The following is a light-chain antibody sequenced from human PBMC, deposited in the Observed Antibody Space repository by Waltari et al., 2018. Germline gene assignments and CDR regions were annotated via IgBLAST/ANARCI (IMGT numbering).Light chain of an antibody. V-gene: IGKV1-33*01. CDR1: QDITNY. CDR2: DAS. J-gene: IGKJ5*01. Sequence: DVQMTQSPSSLSVSVGDTVTITCQATQDITNYLNWYQQKPGKAPKLLSYDASNLETGVPSRFSGTGSGTHFTFSISGLQSEDVATYYCQQYDKPPIAFGQGTRLDIK. CDR3: QQYDKPPIA.